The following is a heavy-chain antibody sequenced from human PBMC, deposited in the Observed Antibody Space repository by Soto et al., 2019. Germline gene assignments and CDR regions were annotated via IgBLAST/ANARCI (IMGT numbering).Heavy chain of an antibody. Sequence: QVQVVESGGGVVQPGRSLRLSCAASGFAFTNYGMHWVRQAPGKGLEWVAFVSNDGNRKYYADSVKDRFTISRDNSENTVYLQMTSLRRDDTAVFYCARDVAMPTGLGLGYWGQGALVTVSS. CDR3: ARDVAMPTGLGLGY. CDR2: VSNDGNRK. CDR1: GFAFTNYG. D-gene: IGHD2-2*01. J-gene: IGHJ4*02. V-gene: IGHV3-30*03.